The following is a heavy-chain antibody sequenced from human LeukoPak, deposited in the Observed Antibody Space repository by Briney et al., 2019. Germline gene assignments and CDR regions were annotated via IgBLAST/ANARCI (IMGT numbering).Heavy chain of an antibody. J-gene: IGHJ3*02. V-gene: IGHV3-21*01. D-gene: IGHD4-17*01. Sequence: PGGSLRLSCAASGFTVSSNYMSWVRQAPGKGLEWVSSISSSSSYIYYADSVKGRFTISRDNAKNSLYLQMNSLRAEDTAVYYCAREVASTVTTFDAFDIWGQGTMVTVSS. CDR2: ISSSSSYI. CDR3: AREVASTVTTFDAFDI. CDR1: GFTVSSNY.